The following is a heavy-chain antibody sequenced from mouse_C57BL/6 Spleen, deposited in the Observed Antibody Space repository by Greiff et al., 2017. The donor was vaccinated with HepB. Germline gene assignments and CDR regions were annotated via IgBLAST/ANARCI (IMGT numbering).Heavy chain of an antibody. D-gene: IGHD4-1*01. V-gene: IGHV5-16*01. J-gene: IGHJ4*01. CDR2: INYDGSST. Sequence: VESEGGLVQPGSSMKLSCTASGFTFSDYYMAWVRQVPEKGLEWVANINYDGSSTYYLDSLKSRFIISRDNAKNILYLQMSSLKSEDTATYYCAREAITGTYAMDYWGQGTSVTVSS. CDR3: AREAITGTYAMDY. CDR1: GFTFSDYY.